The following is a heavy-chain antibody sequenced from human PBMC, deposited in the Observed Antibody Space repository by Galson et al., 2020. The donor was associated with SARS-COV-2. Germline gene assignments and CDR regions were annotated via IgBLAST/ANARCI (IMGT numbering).Heavy chain of an antibody. V-gene: IGHV4-38-2*01. Sequence: SQTLSLTCAVSGYSISTTNYWGWVRQPPGKGLEWIGSIYPSGSTYYNPSLKSRVTISLDTSRNQLSLTLHSVTAADTSLYYCARQGVNMIVLVTVPGWFVDLWGRGTLVSVSS. D-gene: IGHD3-22*01. CDR2: IYPSGST. J-gene: IGHJ2*01. CDR1: GYSISTTNY. CDR3: ARQGVNMIVLVTVPGWFVDL.